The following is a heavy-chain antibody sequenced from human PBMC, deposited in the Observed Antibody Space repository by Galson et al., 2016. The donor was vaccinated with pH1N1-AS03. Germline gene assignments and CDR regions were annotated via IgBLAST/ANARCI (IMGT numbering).Heavy chain of an antibody. CDR2: ISNDGRNV. V-gene: IGHV3-74*01. D-gene: IGHD2-2*01. CDR1: GFTFSMSS. CDR3: ARRNPNPNFAIWYQHDYGMDV. Sequence: SLRLSCAASGFTFSMSSIHWVRQAPGKGLEWVSRISNDGRNVRYADFVKGRFAVSRDNAKNTVFLQINSLRADDTAVYFCARRNPNPNFAIWYQHDYGMDVWCQGTTVTVSS. J-gene: IGHJ6*02.